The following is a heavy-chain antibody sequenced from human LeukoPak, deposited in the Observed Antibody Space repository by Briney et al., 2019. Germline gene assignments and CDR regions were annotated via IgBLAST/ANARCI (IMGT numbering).Heavy chain of an antibody. CDR3: ARASSSSGFDY. CDR1: GYTFTSYD. J-gene: IGHJ4*02. CDR2: MNPNSGNT. Sequence: ASVKVSCKASGYTFTSYDINWVRQATGQGLEWMGWMNPNSGNTGYAQKFQGSVTMTRNTSISTAYMELSSLRSEDTAVYYCARASSSSGFDYWGQGTLVTVSS. D-gene: IGHD6-6*01. V-gene: IGHV1-8*01.